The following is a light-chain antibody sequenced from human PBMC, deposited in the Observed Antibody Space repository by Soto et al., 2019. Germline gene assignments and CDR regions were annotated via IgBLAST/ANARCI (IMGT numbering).Light chain of an antibody. CDR1: SSNIGNNA. Sequence: QPVLTQPPSVSEAPSQRVTISCSGGSSNIGNNAVSWYQQLPGKAPKLLIYSDDLLPSGVSDRFSGSKSGTSASLAISGLQSEDEADYYCAAWDDSLKGVVFGGGTKLTVL. CDR3: AAWDDSLKGVV. V-gene: IGLV1-36*01. J-gene: IGLJ2*01. CDR2: SDD.